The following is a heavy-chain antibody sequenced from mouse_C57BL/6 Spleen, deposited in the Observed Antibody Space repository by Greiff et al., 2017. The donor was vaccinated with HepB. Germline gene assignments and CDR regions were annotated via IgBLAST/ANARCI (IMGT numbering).Heavy chain of an antibody. J-gene: IGHJ4*01. D-gene: IGHD2-1*01. CDR2: IYPGSGNT. CDR1: GYTFTDYY. CDR3: AREGGVGNRYYYAMDY. Sequence: QVQLKESGAELVRPGASVKLSCKASGYTFTDYYINWVKQRPGQGLEWIARIYPGSGNTYYNEKFKGKATLTAEKSSSTAYMQLSSLTSEDSAVYFCAREGGVGNRYYYAMDYWGQGTSVTVSS. V-gene: IGHV1-76*01.